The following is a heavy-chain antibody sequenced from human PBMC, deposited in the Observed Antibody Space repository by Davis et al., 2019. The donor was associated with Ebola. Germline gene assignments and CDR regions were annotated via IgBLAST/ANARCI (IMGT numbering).Heavy chain of an antibody. D-gene: IGHD3-16*02. J-gene: IGHJ4*02. CDR1: GFTFSSYA. V-gene: IGHV3-23*01. CDR3: ARSGYVWGSYRLAFDY. CDR2: ISGSGGST. Sequence: GESLKISCAASGFTFSSYAMSWVRQAPGKGLGWVSAISGSGGSTYYADSVKGRFTISRDNSKNTLYLQMNSLRAEDTAVYYCARSGYVWGSYRLAFDYWGQGTLVTVSS.